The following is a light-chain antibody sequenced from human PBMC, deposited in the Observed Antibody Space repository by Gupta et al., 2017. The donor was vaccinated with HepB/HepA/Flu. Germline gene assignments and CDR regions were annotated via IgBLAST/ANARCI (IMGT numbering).Light chain of an antibody. CDR2: YND. CDR1: SSNVARNN. J-gene: IGLJ2*01. Sequence: QSVLTQSPSVSGTPGQRVTISCSGSSSNVARNNVNWYQQVPGTAPKLLIYYNDERPSGVPDSFSGSKSGTTATVAISGLQAEEEADYYCAAWDTSINVVVFGGGTKLTVL. V-gene: IGLV1-44*01. CDR3: AAWDTSINVVV.